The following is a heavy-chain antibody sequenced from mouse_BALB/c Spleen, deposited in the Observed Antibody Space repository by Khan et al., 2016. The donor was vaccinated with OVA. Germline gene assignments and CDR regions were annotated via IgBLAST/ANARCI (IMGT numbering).Heavy chain of an antibody. CDR1: GDSITSGY. J-gene: IGHJ3*01. CDR2: MIYTGYT. D-gene: IGHD2-14*01. Sequence: EVKLEESGPSLVKPSQTLSLTCSVTGDSITSGYWSWIRKFPGNKLEYMGYMIYTGYTDYNPSLKRRIAITRHTSKNQYYLQLNSVTAEDTATYYCARSTYRYAFAYWGQGTLVTVSA. V-gene: IGHV3-8*02. CDR3: ARSTYRYAFAY.